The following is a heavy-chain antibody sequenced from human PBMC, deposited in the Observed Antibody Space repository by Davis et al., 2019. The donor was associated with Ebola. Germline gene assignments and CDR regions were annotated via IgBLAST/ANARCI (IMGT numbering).Heavy chain of an antibody. V-gene: IGHV4-30-4*01. Sequence: SETLSLTCTVSGGSIRSGDYYWSWIRQPPGKGLEWIGYIYDSGSTYYNPSLKSRVTISVDTSKNQFSLKLTSVTAADTAVYYCARVYCSGGTCYSAYYYGMDVWGQGTTVTVSS. J-gene: IGHJ6*02. CDR3: ARVYCSGGTCYSAYYYGMDV. CDR2: IYDSGST. D-gene: IGHD2-15*01. CDR1: GGSIRSGDYY.